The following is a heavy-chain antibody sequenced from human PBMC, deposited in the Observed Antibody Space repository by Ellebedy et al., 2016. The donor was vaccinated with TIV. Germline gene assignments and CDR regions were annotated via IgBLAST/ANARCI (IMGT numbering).Heavy chain of an antibody. D-gene: IGHD2-21*02. J-gene: IGHJ4*02. CDR1: GFILSDHD. CDR3: MHLVVVAATGY. Sequence: PGGSLRLSCAVSGFILSDHDMDWVRQAPGKGLEWVGRIRSKANNYATAYAASVKGRFTISRDESKNTAYLQMNSLKTKDTAVYYCMHLVVVAATGYWGQGTLVTVSS. CDR2: IRSKANNYAT. V-gene: IGHV3-73*01.